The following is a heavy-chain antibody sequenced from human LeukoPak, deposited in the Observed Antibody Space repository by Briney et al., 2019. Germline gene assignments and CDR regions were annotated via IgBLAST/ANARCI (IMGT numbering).Heavy chain of an antibody. CDR1: GFTFSSYA. CDR3: ATKWGSGRIRHPHY. Sequence: PGGSLRLSCAASGFTFSSYAMSWVRQAPGKGLEWVSAISGSGGSTYYAGSVKGRFTISRDNSKNTLYLQMNSLRAEDTAVYYCATKWGSGRIRHPHYWGQGTLVTVSS. D-gene: IGHD3-16*01. CDR2: ISGSGGST. V-gene: IGHV3-23*01. J-gene: IGHJ4*02.